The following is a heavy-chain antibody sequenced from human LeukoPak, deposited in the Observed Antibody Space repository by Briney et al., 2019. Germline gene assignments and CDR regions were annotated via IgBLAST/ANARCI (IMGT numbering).Heavy chain of an antibody. D-gene: IGHD2-2*01. CDR2: ISISSSTI. CDR3: ARGNIGYCSSTSCYEGDY. Sequence: XXXXNWVRQAPGKGLEWVSYISISSSTIYYADSVKGRFTISRDNAKNSLYLQMNSLRAEDTAVYYCARGNIGYCSSTSCYEGDYWGQGTLVTVSS. V-gene: IGHV3-48*01. CDR1: XXX. J-gene: IGHJ4*02.